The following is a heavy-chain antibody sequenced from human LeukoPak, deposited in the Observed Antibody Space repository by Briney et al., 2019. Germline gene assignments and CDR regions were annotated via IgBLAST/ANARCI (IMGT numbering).Heavy chain of an antibody. J-gene: IGHJ4*02. Sequence: SETLSLTCSVYSGSFSGYYWSWIRQPPGKGLEWFGELNHSVGTNYNPSLKSRVTMSLDTSKNQFSLKLSSVTAADTAVYYCARGHTRITMLRGSRSAYYFDYWGQGTLVTVSS. CDR2: LNHSVGT. V-gene: IGHV4-34*01. D-gene: IGHD3-10*01. CDR3: ARGHTRITMLRGSRSAYYFDY. CDR1: SGSFSGYY.